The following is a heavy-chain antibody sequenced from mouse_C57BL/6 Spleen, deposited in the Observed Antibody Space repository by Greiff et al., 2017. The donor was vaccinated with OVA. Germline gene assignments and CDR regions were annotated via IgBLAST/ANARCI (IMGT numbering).Heavy chain of an antibody. Sequence: VQLKESGPELVKPGASVKISCTASGFTFTDYNMDWVKQSPGKSLEWIGNINPNNGGTIYTQKFKGKATLTVDKSSSTAYMELRSLTSEDTAVYYCARRVLQSYCFDYWGQGTTLTVSS. CDR3: ARRVLQSYCFDY. D-gene: IGHD2-12*01. J-gene: IGHJ2*01. CDR2: INPNNGGT. V-gene: IGHV1-18*01. CDR1: GFTFTDYN.